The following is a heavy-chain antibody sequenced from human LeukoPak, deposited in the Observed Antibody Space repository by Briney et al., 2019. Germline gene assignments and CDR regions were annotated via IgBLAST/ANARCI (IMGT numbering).Heavy chain of an antibody. CDR1: GFSLSHYS. V-gene: IGHV3-48*01. Sequence: GGSLRLSCAASGFSLSHYSVTWVRQASGKGLEWVSYIGVTGSPTYYADSVKARFTISRDDAKESLYLQMNSLRAEDTAVYYCARSTEARDFDYWGQGTLVTVSS. CDR3: ARSTEARDFDY. CDR2: IGVTGSPT. J-gene: IGHJ4*02. D-gene: IGHD2-2*01.